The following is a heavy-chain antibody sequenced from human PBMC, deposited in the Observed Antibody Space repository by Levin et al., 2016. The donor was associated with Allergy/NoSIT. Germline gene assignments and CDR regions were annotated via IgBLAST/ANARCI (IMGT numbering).Heavy chain of an antibody. CDR2: INPSGGST. D-gene: IGHD5-18*01. CDR3: ARAMSGSYYTAMVMSLDY. Sequence: WVRQAPGQGLEWMGIINPSGGSTSYAQKFQGRVTMTRDTSTSTVYMELSSLRSEDTAVYYCARAMSGSYYTAMVMSLDYWGQGTLVTVSS. V-gene: IGHV1-46*01. J-gene: IGHJ4*02.